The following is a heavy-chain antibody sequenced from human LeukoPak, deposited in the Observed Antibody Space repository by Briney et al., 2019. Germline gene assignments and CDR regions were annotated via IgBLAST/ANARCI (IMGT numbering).Heavy chain of an antibody. V-gene: IGHV4-34*01. CDR2: INHSGST. J-gene: IGHJ6*02. Sequence: SETLSLTCAVYGGSFSGYYWSWIRQPPGKGLEWIGKINHSGSTNYNPSLKSRVTISVDTSKNQFSLKLSSVTAADTAVYYCARGYCSGGSCYSRGRYYYYGMDVWGQGTTVTVSS. CDR1: GGSFSGYY. CDR3: ARGYCSGGSCYSRGRYYYYGMDV. D-gene: IGHD2-15*01.